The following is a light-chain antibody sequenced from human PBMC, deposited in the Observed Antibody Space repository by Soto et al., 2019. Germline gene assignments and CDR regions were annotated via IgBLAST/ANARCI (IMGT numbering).Light chain of an antibody. J-gene: IGLJ1*01. V-gene: IGLV2-14*01. Sequence: QSVLTQPASVSGSPGQSITISCTGTSSDVGGYNYVSWYQQHPGKAPKLMNYDVSNRPSGVSNRFSGSKSGNTASLTISGLQAEDEADYYCSSYTSSRTRVFGTGTKVTVL. CDR2: DVS. CDR3: SSYTSSRTRV. CDR1: SSDVGGYNY.